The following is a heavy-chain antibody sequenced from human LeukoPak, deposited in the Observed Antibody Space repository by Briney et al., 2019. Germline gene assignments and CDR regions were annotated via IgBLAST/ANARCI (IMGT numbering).Heavy chain of an antibody. CDR3: ARMDYGERYYYYMDV. J-gene: IGHJ6*03. Sequence: PSETLSLTCTVSGDSISGYYWTWIRQPPGKGLEWIGYIYYSGNTNYNPSLKSRATMSLDTSKNHFSLKLSSVTAADTAVYYCARMDYGERYYYYMDVWGKGTTVTVSS. CDR2: IYYSGNT. CDR1: GDSISGYY. V-gene: IGHV4-59*08. D-gene: IGHD4-17*01.